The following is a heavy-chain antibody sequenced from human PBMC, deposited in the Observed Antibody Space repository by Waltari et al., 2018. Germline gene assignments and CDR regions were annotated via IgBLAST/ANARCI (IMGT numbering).Heavy chain of an antibody. Sequence: QVQLVQSGAEVKKPGSSVKVSCKASGGTFSSYAISWVRQAPGQGLEWMGRIIPIFGTANYAQKFQGRVTITADKSTSTAYMELSSLRSEDTAVYYCARLYGAIAAAGDGRGVWFDPWGQGTLVTVSS. V-gene: IGHV1-69*08. CDR3: ARLYGAIAAAGDGRGVWFDP. J-gene: IGHJ5*02. D-gene: IGHD6-13*01. CDR2: IIPIFGTA. CDR1: GGTFSSYA.